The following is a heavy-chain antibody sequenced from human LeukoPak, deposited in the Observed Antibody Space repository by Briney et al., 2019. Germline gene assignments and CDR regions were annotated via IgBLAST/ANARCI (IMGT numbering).Heavy chain of an antibody. V-gene: IGHV3-30*03. Sequence: PGGSLRLSCAPSGSTFSRHGMHWVRQAPGKGLEWVAIISNDGSRKYYAHSVEGRFTISRDNSKNTLYLQMGSLRAEDTAVYYCARDRAWNYFDYWGQGTLVTVSS. CDR3: ARDRAWNYFDY. J-gene: IGHJ4*02. D-gene: IGHD3-3*01. CDR1: GSTFSRHG. CDR2: ISNDGSRK.